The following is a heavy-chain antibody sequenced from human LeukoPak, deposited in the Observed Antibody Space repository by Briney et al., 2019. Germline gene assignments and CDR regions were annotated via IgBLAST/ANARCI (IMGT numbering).Heavy chain of an antibody. V-gene: IGHV3-7*01. J-gene: IGHJ4*02. CDR2: IKKDGSEK. Sequence: GGSLRLSCAASEFTFSNYWMSWVRQAPGKGLEWVANIKKDGSEKYYVASVKGRFTISRDNAKNSLSLQMNSLRAEDTAMYYCTTLDSDYDAYCFDYWGQGTLVTVSS. CDR3: TTLDSDYDAYCFDY. D-gene: IGHD4-11*01. CDR1: EFTFSNYW.